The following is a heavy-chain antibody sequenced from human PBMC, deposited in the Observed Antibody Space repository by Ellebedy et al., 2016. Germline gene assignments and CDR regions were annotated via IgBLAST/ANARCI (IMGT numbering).Heavy chain of an antibody. D-gene: IGHD4-17*01. V-gene: IGHV1-46*04. Sequence: ASVKVSCKASGYTFINYYLHWVRQAPGQGLEWMGIINPFDGSTNYAQTLRDRVTMTRDTSTSTVYMELSSLRSDDTAVYYCARAGTTVATGSYWYFDVWGRGTLVTVSS. CDR2: INPFDGST. CDR1: GYTFINYY. J-gene: IGHJ2*01. CDR3: ARAGTTVATGSYWYFDV.